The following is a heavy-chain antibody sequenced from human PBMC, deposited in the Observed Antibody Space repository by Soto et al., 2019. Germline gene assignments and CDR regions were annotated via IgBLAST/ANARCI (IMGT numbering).Heavy chain of an antibody. CDR3: AHRLGIRNDY. V-gene: IGHV2-5*02. J-gene: IGHJ4*02. CDR2: IYWDDDK. D-gene: IGHD1-26*01. CDR1: GFSLTTGGVG. Sequence: QITLKESGPTLVNSTQNLTLTCTFSGFSLTTGGVGVAWIRQPPRKALEWLAVIYWDDDKRYSPSLKSRLTNTKDNSKNPVVLTMTNMDPLDTAKYYCAHRLGIRNDYWGQGALVIVSS.